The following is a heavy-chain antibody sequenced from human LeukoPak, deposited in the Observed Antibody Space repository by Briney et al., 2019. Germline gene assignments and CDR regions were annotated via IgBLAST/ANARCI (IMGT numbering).Heavy chain of an antibody. CDR3: ASYYYDSSGYYPLFDY. CDR2: IIPIFGIA. CDR1: GGTFSSYA. Sequence: ASVKVSCKASGGTFSSYAISWVRQAPGQGLEWMGRIIPIFGIANYAQKFQGRVTITADKSTSTAYVELSSLRSEDTAVYYCASYYYDSSGYYPLFDYWGQGTLVTVSS. V-gene: IGHV1-69*04. D-gene: IGHD3-22*01. J-gene: IGHJ4*02.